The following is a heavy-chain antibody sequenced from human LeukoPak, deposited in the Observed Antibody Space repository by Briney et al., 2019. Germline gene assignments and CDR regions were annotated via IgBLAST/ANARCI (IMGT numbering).Heavy chain of an antibody. D-gene: IGHD6-13*01. J-gene: IGHJ4*02. CDR3: AKDISFGGDHSVVSSSRWYDY. CDR2: ISGSGGST. CDR1: GFSFSNYA. Sequence: GGSLRLSCVASGFSFSNYAINWVRQAPGKGLEWVSAISGSGGSTYYADSVKGRFTISRDNSKNTLYLQMNSLRAEDTAVYYCAKDISFGGDHSVVSSSRWYDYWGQGTLVTVSS. V-gene: IGHV3-23*01.